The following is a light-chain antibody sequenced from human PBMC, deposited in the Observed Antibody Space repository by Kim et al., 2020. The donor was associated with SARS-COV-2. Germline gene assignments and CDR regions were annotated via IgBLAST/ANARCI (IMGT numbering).Light chain of an antibody. CDR3: NSRDSRGNHWV. CDR1: SLRSYY. J-gene: IGLJ3*02. V-gene: IGLV3-19*01. Sequence: ALGQTVRITCQGDSLRSYYASWYQQKPGQAPVLVIYGENNRPSGIPDRFAGSTSGNTASLTITGAQAEDEADYYCNSRDSRGNHWVFGGGTKLTVL. CDR2: GEN.